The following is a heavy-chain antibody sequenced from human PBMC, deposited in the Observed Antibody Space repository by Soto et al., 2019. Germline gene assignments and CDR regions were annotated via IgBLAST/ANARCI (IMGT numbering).Heavy chain of an antibody. Sequence: GGSLRLSCAASGFTFSSYAMSWVRQAPGKGLEWVSAISGSGGSTYYADSVKGRFTISRDNSKNTLYLQMNSLRAEDTAVYYCATEDYDSSGYYYYFDYWGQGTLVTVSS. CDR1: GFTFSSYA. CDR2: ISGSGGST. D-gene: IGHD3-22*01. J-gene: IGHJ4*02. V-gene: IGHV3-23*01. CDR3: ATEDYDSSGYYYYFDY.